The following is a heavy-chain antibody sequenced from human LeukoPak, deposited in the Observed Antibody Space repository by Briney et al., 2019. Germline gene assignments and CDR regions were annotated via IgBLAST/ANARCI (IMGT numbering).Heavy chain of an antibody. CDR1: GYTFTDYA. CDR3: ARARWTSTVTTYYLDY. D-gene: IGHD4-17*01. CDR2: INAGNGKI. J-gene: IGHJ4*02. Sequence: ASVRVSCKASGYTFTDYAVQWVRQAPGQRREWMGWINAGNGKIKYSQKFQDRVTITRDTSATTAYLDLSSLKSEDTAVYYCARARWTSTVTTYYLDYWGQGTLVTVSS. V-gene: IGHV1-3*01.